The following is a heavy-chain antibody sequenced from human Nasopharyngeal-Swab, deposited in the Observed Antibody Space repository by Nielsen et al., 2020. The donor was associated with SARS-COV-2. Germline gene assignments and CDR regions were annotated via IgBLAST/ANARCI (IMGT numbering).Heavy chain of an antibody. Sequence: ASVKVSCKASGYTFTSYYMHWVRQAPGQGLEWMGIINPSGGSTSYAQKFQGRVTMTRDTSTSTVYMELSSLRSEDTAVYYCARDRGRGVIITNPMHYFDYWGQGTLVTVSS. CDR3: ARDRGRGVIITNPMHYFDY. CDR2: INPSGGST. V-gene: IGHV1-46*01. CDR1: GYTFTSYY. J-gene: IGHJ4*02. D-gene: IGHD3-10*01.